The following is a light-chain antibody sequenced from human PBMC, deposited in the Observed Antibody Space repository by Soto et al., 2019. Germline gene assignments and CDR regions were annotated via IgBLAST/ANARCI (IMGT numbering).Light chain of an antibody. CDR1: SSDVGGYNY. V-gene: IGLV2-8*01. CDR2: EVN. CDR3: SSYAGSSNV. Sequence: QSALTQPPSASGSPGQSVAISCTGTSSDVGGYNYVSXYQQHPGKAPKLMIYEVNKRPSGVPDRFSGSKSGNTASLTVSGLQAEDEADYYCSSYAGSSNVFGTGTKVTVL. J-gene: IGLJ1*01.